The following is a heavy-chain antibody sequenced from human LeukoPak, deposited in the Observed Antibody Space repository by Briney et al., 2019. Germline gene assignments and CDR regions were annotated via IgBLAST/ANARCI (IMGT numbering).Heavy chain of an antibody. J-gene: IGHJ3*02. V-gene: IGHV4-39*07. Sequence: SETLSLTCTVSDASINTWFWNWIRQSPGKGLEWIGSIYYSGSTYYNPSLKSRVTISVDTSKNQFSLKLSSVTAADTAVYYCARVYSIAAADLDAFDIWGQGTMVTVSS. CDR1: DASINTWF. CDR3: ARVYSIAAADLDAFDI. CDR2: IYYSGST. D-gene: IGHD6-13*01.